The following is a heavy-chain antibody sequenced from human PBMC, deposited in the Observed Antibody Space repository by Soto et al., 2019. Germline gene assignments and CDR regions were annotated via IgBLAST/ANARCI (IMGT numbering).Heavy chain of an antibody. CDR1: GYTFTIYA. J-gene: IGHJ3*02. Sequence: GASVKVSCKASGYTFTIYAMHWVRQAPGQRLEWMGWINAGNGNTKYSQKFQGRVTITRDTSASTAYMELSSLRSEDSAVYYCARDPEWEPQPGAFDICGQGTMVTVSS. CDR3: ARDPEWEPQPGAFDI. CDR2: INAGNGNT. D-gene: IGHD1-26*01. V-gene: IGHV1-3*01.